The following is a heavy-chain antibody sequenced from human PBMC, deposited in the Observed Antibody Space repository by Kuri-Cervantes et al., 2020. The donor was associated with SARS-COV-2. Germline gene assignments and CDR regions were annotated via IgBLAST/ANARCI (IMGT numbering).Heavy chain of an antibody. CDR2: IYTSGST. CDR1: GGSISSYY. CDR3: ARDLIAAAGQYYYYGIDV. Sequence: GSLRLSCTVSGGSISSYYWSWIRQPAGKGLEWIGRIYTSGSTNYNPSLNSLVTMSVDTSQNQFSLKMSSVTAADTAVYYCARDLIAAAGQYYYYGIDVWGQGTTVTVSS. D-gene: IGHD6-13*01. J-gene: IGHJ6*02. V-gene: IGHV4-4*07.